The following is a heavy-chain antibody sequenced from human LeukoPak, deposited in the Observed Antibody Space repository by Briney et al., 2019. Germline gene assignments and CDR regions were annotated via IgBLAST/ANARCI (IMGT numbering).Heavy chain of an antibody. CDR2: IKQDGTEK. V-gene: IGHV3-7*01. CDR1: GFTFSGYW. J-gene: IGHJ4*02. D-gene: IGHD6-19*01. Sequence: GGSLRLSCAASGFTFSGYWMSWLRQAPGKGLEWVANIKQDGTEKYYVDSVKGRFIISRDNAKTSLYLQMTPLRPEDTAVYYCARHASGCSLSGGQGTLVTVSP. CDR3: ARHASGCSLS.